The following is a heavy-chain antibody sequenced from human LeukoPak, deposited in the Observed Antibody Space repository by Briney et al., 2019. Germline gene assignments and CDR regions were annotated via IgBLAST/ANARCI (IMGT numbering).Heavy chain of an antibody. Sequence: PGGSLRLSCAASGFTFSSYGMHWVRQAPGKGLDWVAVISNDGSKKYYADSVKGRFTISRDNAENTLYLQMNSLRAEDTAVYYCARAEDCSSTSCPRAFDIWGQGTMVTVSS. CDR1: GFTFSSYG. CDR2: ISNDGSKK. J-gene: IGHJ3*02. CDR3: ARAEDCSSTSCPRAFDI. V-gene: IGHV3-30*03. D-gene: IGHD2-2*01.